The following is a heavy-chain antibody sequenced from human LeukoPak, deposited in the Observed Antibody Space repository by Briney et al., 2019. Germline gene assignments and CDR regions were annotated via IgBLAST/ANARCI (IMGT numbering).Heavy chain of an antibody. Sequence: PGGSLRLSCAASGFTVSSNYMSWVRQAPGKGLDWVSVIYSGGSTYYADSVKGRFTISRDNSKNTLYLQMNSLRAEDTAVYYCARGTYSSSWYVYYFDYWGQGTLVTVSS. CDR3: ARGTYSSSWYVYYFDY. J-gene: IGHJ4*02. D-gene: IGHD6-13*01. CDR1: GFTVSSNY. V-gene: IGHV3-66*02. CDR2: IYSGGST.